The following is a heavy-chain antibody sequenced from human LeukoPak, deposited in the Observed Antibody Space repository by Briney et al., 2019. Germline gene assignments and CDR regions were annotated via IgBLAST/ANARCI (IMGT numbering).Heavy chain of an antibody. CDR2: MNPNSGNT. D-gene: IGHD2-2*01. V-gene: IGHV1-8*01. CDR1: GYTFTSYD. J-gene: IGHJ6*02. CDR3: ARGVGYCSSTSCYAGVYGMDV. Sequence: GASVKVSCKASGYTFTSYDIHWVRQATGQGLEWMGWMNPNSGNTGYAQKFQGRVTMTRNTSISTAYMELSSLRSEDTAVYYCARGVGYCSSTSCYAGVYGMDVWGQGTTVTVSS.